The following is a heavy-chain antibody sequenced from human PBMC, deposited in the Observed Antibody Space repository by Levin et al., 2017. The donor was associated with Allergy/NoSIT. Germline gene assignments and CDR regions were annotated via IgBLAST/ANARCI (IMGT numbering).Heavy chain of an antibody. CDR3: AREVTRGSGSYYSYYFDY. D-gene: IGHD3-10*01. Sequence: SVKVSCKASGGTFSSYAISWVRQAPGQGLEWMGGIIPIFGTANYAQKFQGRVTITADESTSTAYMELSSLRSEDTAVYYCAREVTRGSGSYYSYYFDYWGQGTLVTVSS. J-gene: IGHJ4*02. CDR2: IIPIFGTA. V-gene: IGHV1-69*13. CDR1: GGTFSSYA.